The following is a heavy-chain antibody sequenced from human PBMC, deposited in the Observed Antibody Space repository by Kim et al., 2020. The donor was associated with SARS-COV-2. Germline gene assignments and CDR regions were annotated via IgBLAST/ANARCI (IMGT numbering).Heavy chain of an antibody. V-gene: IGHV4-59*01. D-gene: IGHD3-22*01. J-gene: IGHJ3*02. Sequence: SRVTIAVDTSKNQFSLKLSSVTAADTAVYYCARAPHYYDSSGYQALAFDIWGQGTMVTVSS. CDR3: ARAPHYYDSSGYQALAFDI.